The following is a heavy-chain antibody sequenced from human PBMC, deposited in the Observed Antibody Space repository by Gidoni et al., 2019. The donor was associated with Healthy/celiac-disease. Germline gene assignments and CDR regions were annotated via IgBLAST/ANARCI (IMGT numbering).Heavy chain of an antibody. J-gene: IGHJ5*02. CDR1: GGPCSSYA. CDR3: ARAQGSSSWYIGNWFDP. Sequence: QVQLVQSGAEVKKPGSSVKVSCKASGGPCSSYAISSVRQAPGQGLEWMGGIIPIFGTANYAQKFQGRVTITADESTSTAYMELSSLRSEDTAVYYCARAQGSSSWYIGNWFDPWGQGTLVTVSS. D-gene: IGHD6-13*01. V-gene: IGHV1-69*01. CDR2: IIPIFGTA.